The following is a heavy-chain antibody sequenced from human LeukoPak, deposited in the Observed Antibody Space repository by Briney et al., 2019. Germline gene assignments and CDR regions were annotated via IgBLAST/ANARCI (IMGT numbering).Heavy chain of an antibody. CDR3: AKDSEVEVVTAISDY. Sequence: GGSLRLSCAASGFTFSSYAMSWVRQAPGKGLEWVSAISGSGGSTYYADSVKGRFTISRDNSKNTLYLQMNSLRAEDTAVYYCAKDSEVEVVTAISDYWGQGTLVTVSS. D-gene: IGHD2-21*02. CDR2: ISGSGGST. J-gene: IGHJ4*02. V-gene: IGHV3-23*01. CDR1: GFTFSSYA.